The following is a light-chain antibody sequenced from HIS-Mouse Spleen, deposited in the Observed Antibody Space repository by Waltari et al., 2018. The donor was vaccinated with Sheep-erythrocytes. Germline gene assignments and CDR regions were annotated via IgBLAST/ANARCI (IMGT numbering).Light chain of an antibody. CDR1: SSDVGGYNY. J-gene: IGLJ3*02. CDR3: CSYAGSYTFWV. CDR2: DVS. V-gene: IGLV2-11*01. Sequence: QSALTQPRSVSGSPGQSVTISCTGTSSDVGGYNYVSWYQQHPGKAPKLMFYDVSKRPSGVPDRFAGYKSGNTASLTISGLQAEDEADYYCCSYAGSYTFWVFGGGTKLTVL.